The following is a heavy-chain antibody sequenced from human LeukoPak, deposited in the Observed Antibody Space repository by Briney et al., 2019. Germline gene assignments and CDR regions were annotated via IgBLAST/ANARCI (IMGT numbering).Heavy chain of an antibody. CDR3: ARDCNRDPYYYYYMDV. V-gene: IGHV1-2*02. CDR2: INPNSGGT. Sequence: ASVKVSCKASGYTFTSYGISWVRQAPGQGLEWMGWINPNSGGTNYAQKFQGRVTMTRDTSISTAYMELSRLRSDDTAVYYCARDCNRDPYYYYYMDVWGKGTTVTVSS. D-gene: IGHD1-14*01. CDR1: GYTFTSYG. J-gene: IGHJ6*03.